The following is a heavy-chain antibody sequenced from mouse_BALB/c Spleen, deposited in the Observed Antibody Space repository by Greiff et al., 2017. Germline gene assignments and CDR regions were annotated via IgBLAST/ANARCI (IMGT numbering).Heavy chain of an antibody. CDR3: ARWKVRDAMDY. CDR2: ISYSGST. CDR1: GYSITSDYA. V-gene: IGHV3-2*02. Sequence: DVQLQELGPDLVKPSQSLSLTCTVTGYSITSDYAWNWIRQFPGNKLEWMGYISYSGSTSYNPSLKSRISITRDTSKNQFFLQLNSVTTEDTATYYCARWKVRDAMDYWGQGTSVTVSS. J-gene: IGHJ4*01. D-gene: IGHD2-14*01.